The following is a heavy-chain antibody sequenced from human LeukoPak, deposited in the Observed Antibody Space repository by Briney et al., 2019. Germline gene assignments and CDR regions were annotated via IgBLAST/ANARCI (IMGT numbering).Heavy chain of an antibody. CDR1: GFTFSSYE. D-gene: IGHD3-10*02. CDR3: AELGITMIGGV. J-gene: IGHJ6*04. Sequence: GGSLRLSCAASGFTFSSYEMDWVRQAPGKGLEWVSYISSSGSTIYYADSVKGRFTISRDNAKYSLYLQMNSLRAEDTAVYYCAELGITMIGGVWGKGTTVTISS. V-gene: IGHV3-48*03. CDR2: ISSSGSTI.